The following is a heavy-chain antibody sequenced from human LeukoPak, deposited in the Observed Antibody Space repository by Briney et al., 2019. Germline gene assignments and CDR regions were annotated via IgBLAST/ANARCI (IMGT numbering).Heavy chain of an antibody. V-gene: IGHV4-39*01. Sequence: SETLSLTCTVSGGSISSSSFFWAWIRQPPGKGLEWIGTVSYSGTTYYSPSLKSRVTISVDTSKNQFSLRLTSVTVADTALYYCAKLTCSSTFCPLDYWGQGTLVTVSS. CDR1: GGSISSSSFF. CDR2: VSYSGTT. J-gene: IGHJ4*02. CDR3: AKLTCSSTFCPLDY. D-gene: IGHD2-2*01.